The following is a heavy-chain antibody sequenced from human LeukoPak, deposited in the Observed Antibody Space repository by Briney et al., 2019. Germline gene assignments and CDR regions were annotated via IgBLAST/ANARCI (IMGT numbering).Heavy chain of an antibody. CDR1: GYTLTSYG. J-gene: IGHJ3*02. CDR3: ARTLGATTAFDI. CDR2: ISAYSGNT. D-gene: IGHD1-26*01. V-gene: IGHV1-18*01. Sequence: GASVKVSCKASGYTLTSYGLSWVRQAPGQGLEWMGWISAYSGNTNYAQKLQGRVTMTTDTSKSTAYMELRTLRSDDTAVYYCARTLGATTAFDIWGQGTVVTVSS.